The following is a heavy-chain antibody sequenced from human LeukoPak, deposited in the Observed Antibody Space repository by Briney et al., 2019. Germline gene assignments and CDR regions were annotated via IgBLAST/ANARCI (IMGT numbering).Heavy chain of an antibody. V-gene: IGHV3-33*01. CDR2: TWYDGSNK. Sequence: GRSLRLSCAASGFTFSTYGMHWVRQAQGKGLEWVALTWYDGSNKNYADSVKGRFTISRDNSKNTLYLQMNSLRGEDTAVYYCAREDTGVAFDIWGQGTTVTV. CDR1: GFTFSTYG. CDR3: AREDTGVAFDI. J-gene: IGHJ3*02. D-gene: IGHD2-8*01.